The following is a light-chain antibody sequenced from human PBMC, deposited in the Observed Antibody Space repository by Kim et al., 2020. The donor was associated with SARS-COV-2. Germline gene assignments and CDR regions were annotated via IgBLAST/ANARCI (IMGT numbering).Light chain of an antibody. J-gene: IGLJ2*01. V-gene: IGLV2-14*03. Sequence: QSALTQPASVSGSPGKSITISCTGSSSDVGGYNYVSWYQQHPGKAPKLMIYDVSNRPSGVSNRFSGSQSGNTASLTISGLQAEDEADYYCSSFSSSSTVVFGGGTKVTVL. CDR1: SSDVGGYNY. CDR2: DVS. CDR3: SSFSSSSTVV.